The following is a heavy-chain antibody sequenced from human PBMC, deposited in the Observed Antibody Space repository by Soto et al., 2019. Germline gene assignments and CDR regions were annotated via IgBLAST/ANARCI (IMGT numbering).Heavy chain of an antibody. CDR3: ARGLPAEVAATFFDY. J-gene: IGHJ4*02. CDR1: GGSFSGYY. V-gene: IGHV4-34*01. CDR2: INHSGST. Sequence: QVQLQQWGAGLLKPSETLSLTCAVYGGSFSGYYWSWIRQPPGKGLEWIGEINHSGSTNYNPSLKSRVTISVDTSKNQFSLKLSSVTAAGTAVFYCARGLPAEVAATFFDYWGQGTLVTVSS. D-gene: IGHD2-15*01.